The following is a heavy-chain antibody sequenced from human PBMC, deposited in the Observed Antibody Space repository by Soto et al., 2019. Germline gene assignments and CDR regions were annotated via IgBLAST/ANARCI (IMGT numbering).Heavy chain of an antibody. D-gene: IGHD3-10*01. Sequence: QVQLVESGGGVVQPGRSLRLSCAASGFPFSSYGMHWVREAPGKGLEWVAVISYDGSNKYYADSVKGRFTISRDNSARKLYLQMNSLRTEETALYYCVGGQYYFDYRGQGTLVTVS. CDR2: ISYDGSNK. CDR3: VGGQYYFDY. V-gene: IGHV3-30*03. CDR1: GFPFSSYG. J-gene: IGHJ4*02.